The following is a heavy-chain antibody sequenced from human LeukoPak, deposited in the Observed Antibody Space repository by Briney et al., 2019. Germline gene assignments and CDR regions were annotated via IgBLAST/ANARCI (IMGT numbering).Heavy chain of an antibody. Sequence: SETLSLTCTVSGGSISSSSYYWGWIRQPPGKGLEWIGSIYYSGSTYYNPSLKSRVTISVDTTKNQFSLKLSSVSAADTALYYCARDRLWFGELAIFDYWGQGTLVTVSS. V-gene: IGHV4-39*07. J-gene: IGHJ4*02. CDR1: GGSISSSSYY. D-gene: IGHD3-10*01. CDR3: ARDRLWFGELAIFDY. CDR2: IYYSGST.